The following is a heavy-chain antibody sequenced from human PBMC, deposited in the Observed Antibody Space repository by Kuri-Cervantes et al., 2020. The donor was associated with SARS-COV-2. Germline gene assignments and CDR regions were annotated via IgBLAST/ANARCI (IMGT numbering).Heavy chain of an antibody. CDR3: ARGSKPSEY. V-gene: IGHV3-33*01. Sequence: GESLKISCAASGFTFSSYGMHWVRQAPGKGLEWVAVIWYDGSNKYYADSVKGRFTISRDNAKNSLYLQMNSLRAEDTAVYYCARGSKPSEYWGQGTLVTVSS. J-gene: IGHJ4*02. CDR2: IWYDGSNK. CDR1: GFTFSSYG.